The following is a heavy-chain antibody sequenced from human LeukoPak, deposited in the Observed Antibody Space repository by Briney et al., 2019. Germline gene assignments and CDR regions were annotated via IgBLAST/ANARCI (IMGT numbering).Heavy chain of an antibody. CDR3: ARGGGRRYFDY. V-gene: IGHV3-23*01. CDR2: IASNGGNT. D-gene: IGHD6-25*01. J-gene: IGHJ4*02. Sequence: GGSLRLSCAASGFTFSAFSMTWVRQAPGKGLEWVSLIASNGGNTYYADSVKGRFTVSRDNAKNSLYLQMNSLRAEDTGVYYCARGGGRRYFDYWGQGTLVTVSS. CDR1: GFTFSAFS.